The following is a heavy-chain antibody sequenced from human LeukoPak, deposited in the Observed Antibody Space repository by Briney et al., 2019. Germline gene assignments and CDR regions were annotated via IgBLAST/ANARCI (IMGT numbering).Heavy chain of an antibody. V-gene: IGHV4-31*03. CDR3: ARDVVVTSSPDAFDF. D-gene: IGHD2-21*02. J-gene: IGHJ3*01. CDR2: TSNSGTT. Sequence: SQTLSLTCTVSGASVTSGGYFWTWIRQHPGKGLEWIGYTSNSGTTAYNPSFKSRLFISLDTSKNQFSLRLSSVTAADTAVYYCARDVVVTSSPDAFDFWGQGTMVTVSS. CDR1: GASVTSGGYF.